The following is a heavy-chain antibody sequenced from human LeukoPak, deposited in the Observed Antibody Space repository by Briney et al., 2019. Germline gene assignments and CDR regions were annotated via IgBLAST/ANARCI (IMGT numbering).Heavy chain of an antibody. Sequence: GGSLRLSCAASGFTVSINYMSWVRQAPGKGLEWVSVLYSGGSTYYADSVKGRFTISRDNSKNTLYLQTNSLRAEDTAVYYCARDPDSSTGMDVWGQETTVTVSS. CDR1: GFTVSINY. J-gene: IGHJ6*02. D-gene: IGHD1-14*01. CDR3: ARDPDSSTGMDV. CDR2: LYSGGST. V-gene: IGHV3-66*02.